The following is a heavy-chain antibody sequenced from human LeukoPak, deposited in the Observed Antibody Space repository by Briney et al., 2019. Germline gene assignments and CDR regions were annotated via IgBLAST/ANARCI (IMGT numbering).Heavy chain of an antibody. CDR2: IYYSGSP. Sequence: SETLSLTYTVSGGSISSSSYSWGWIRQPPGKALEWIGSIYYSGSPYYNPSLKSRVTILVDTSKNQFSLKLSSVTAADTAVYFCARDWGVEGRPGYMDVWGKGTTVTVSS. CDR1: GGSISSSSYS. V-gene: IGHV4-39*07. CDR3: ARDWGVEGRPGYMDV. J-gene: IGHJ6*03. D-gene: IGHD6-6*01.